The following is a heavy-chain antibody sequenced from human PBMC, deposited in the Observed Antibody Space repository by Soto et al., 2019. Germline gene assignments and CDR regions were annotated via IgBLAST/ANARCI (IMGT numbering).Heavy chain of an antibody. CDR2: ITSSVSTI. Sequence: EEILVESGGKLVQPGESLRLSCAASGFTFSNFGMNWVRQVPGGGLEWLSYITSSVSTIYYADSVKGRFTISRDNAKRAFYLQMVSLSVEDTGIYYCAREGAYIQADDAFDLWGQVTMVVVSS. CDR3: AREGAYIQADDAFDL. V-gene: IGHV3-48*01. J-gene: IGHJ3*01. D-gene: IGHD4-4*01. CDR1: GFTFSNFG.